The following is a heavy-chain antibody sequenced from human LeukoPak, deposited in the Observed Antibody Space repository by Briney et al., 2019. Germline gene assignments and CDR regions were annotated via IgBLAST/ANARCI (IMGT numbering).Heavy chain of an antibody. CDR1: GGTFISYA. CDR2: IIPIFGTA. J-gene: IGHJ6*03. D-gene: IGHD3-22*01. V-gene: IGHV1-69*13. CDR3: ARVVDYYDSSGRSPKDNYYYYMDV. Sequence: SVKVSCKASGGTFISYAISWVRQAPGQGLEWMGGIIPIFGTANYAQKFQGRVTITADESTSTAYMELSSLRSEDTAVYYCARVVDYYDSSGRSPKDNYYYYMDVWGKGTTVTVSS.